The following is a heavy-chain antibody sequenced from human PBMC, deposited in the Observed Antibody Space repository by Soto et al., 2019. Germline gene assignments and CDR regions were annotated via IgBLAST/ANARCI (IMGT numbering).Heavy chain of an antibody. CDR1: GGTFSSYA. Sequence: SVKVSCKASGGTFSSYAISWVRQAPGQGLEWMGGIIPIFGTANYAQKFQGRVTITADESTSTAYMELSSLRSEDTAVYYCASRRGYSYGGNWFDPWGQGTLVTVSS. CDR2: IIPIFGTA. CDR3: ASRRGYSYGGNWFDP. D-gene: IGHD5-18*01. V-gene: IGHV1-69*13. J-gene: IGHJ5*02.